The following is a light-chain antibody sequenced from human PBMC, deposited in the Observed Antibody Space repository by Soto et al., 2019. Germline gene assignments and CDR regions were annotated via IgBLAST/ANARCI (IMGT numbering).Light chain of an antibody. J-gene: IGLJ2*01. CDR2: EGS. CDR3: TSYAGSNGLL. CDR1: SSDIGGYNY. Sequence: QSALTQPPSASGSPGQSVTISCTGTSSDIGGYNYVSWYQQHPGKAPKLVIYEGSKRPSGVPARFSGSKSDNTASLTVSGLQAEDEANYCCTSYAGSNGLLFGGGTKLTVL. V-gene: IGLV2-8*01.